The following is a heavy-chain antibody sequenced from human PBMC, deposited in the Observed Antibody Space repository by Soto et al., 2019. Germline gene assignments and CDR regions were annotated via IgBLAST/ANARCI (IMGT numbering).Heavy chain of an antibody. CDR3: ARDSQYSTSWQGFDS. CDR2: VNTYNGNP. V-gene: IGHV1-18*01. Sequence: QVQLVQSGGELKKPGASVKVSCKASGYTFTNYAISWVRQAPGRGLKWMGWVNTYNGNPNYAQIFQDRVIMTTDTSTGTAYMELRSLKSDDSAIYYCARDSQYSTSWQGFDSWGQGTLVTVSS. D-gene: IGHD6-13*01. CDR1: GYTFTNYA. J-gene: IGHJ4*02.